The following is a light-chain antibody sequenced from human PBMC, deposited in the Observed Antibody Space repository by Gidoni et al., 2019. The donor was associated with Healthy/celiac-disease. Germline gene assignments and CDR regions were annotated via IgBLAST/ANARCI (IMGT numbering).Light chain of an antibody. CDR1: QSISSW. Sequence: DIQMTQSPSTLSASVGDRVTITCRASQSISSWLAWYQQKPGKAPKLLLYKASSLESGFPSRFSGSGSVTEFTLTISSLQPDDFATYYCQQYNSYPWTFGQGTKVEIK. CDR3: QQYNSYPWT. J-gene: IGKJ1*01. CDR2: KAS. V-gene: IGKV1-5*03.